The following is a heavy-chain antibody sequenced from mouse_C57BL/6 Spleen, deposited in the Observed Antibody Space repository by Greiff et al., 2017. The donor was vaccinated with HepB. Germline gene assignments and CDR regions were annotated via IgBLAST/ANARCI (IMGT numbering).Heavy chain of an antibody. CDR3: ARWDNPYYFDY. J-gene: IGHJ2*01. D-gene: IGHD1-3*01. V-gene: IGHV1-61*01. Sequence: QVQLQQPGAELVRPGSSVKLSCKASGYTFTSYWMDWVKQRPGQGLEWIGNIYPSDSETHYNQKFKDKATLTVDKSSSTAYMQLSSLTSEDSAVYYCARWDNPYYFDYWGQGTTLTVSS. CDR2: IYPSDSET. CDR1: GYTFTSYW.